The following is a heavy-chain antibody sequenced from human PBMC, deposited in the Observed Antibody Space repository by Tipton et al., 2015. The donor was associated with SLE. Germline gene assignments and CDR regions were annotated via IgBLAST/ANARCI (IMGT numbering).Heavy chain of an antibody. V-gene: IGHV4-4*02. J-gene: IGHJ6*03. CDR2: IFHSGNT. CDR3: ARLRQTYYYYMDV. Sequence: TLSLTCDVSGGSATSKNWWSWLRQPPGKGSEWIAEIFHSGNTNYNPSLRSRVTISLDKSKNQISLRLSSVTAADTAVYYCARLRQTYYYYMDVWGKGTTVTVSS. CDR1: GGSATSKNW.